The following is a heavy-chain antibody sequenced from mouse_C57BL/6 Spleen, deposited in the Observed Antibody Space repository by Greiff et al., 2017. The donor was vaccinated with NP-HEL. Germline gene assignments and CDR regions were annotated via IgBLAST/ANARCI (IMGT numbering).Heavy chain of an antibody. J-gene: IGHJ2*01. CDR3: TGGGVDY. CDR1: GFTFSNYW. Sequence: EVQGVESGGGLVQPGGSMKLSCVASGFTFSNYWMNWVRQSPEKGLEWVAQIRLKSDNYATHYAESVKGRFTISRDDSKSSVYLQMNNLRAEDTGIYYCTGGGVDYWGQGTTLTVSS. V-gene: IGHV6-3*01. CDR2: IRLKSDNYAT.